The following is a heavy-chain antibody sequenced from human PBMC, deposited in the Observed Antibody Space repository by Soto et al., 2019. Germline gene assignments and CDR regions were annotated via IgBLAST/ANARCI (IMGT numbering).Heavy chain of an antibody. Sequence: QVQLQESGPGLVKPSGTLSLTCAVSGGSISSSNWWSWVRQPPGKGLEWIGEIYHSGSTNYNPSLKSRVTISVYKSKNQFSLKLSSVTAADTAVYYCARDRMEAVAGTSKYYYYGMDVWGQGTTVTVSS. CDR1: GGSISSSNW. CDR2: IYHSGST. CDR3: ARDRMEAVAGTSKYYYYGMDV. V-gene: IGHV4-4*02. D-gene: IGHD6-19*01. J-gene: IGHJ6*02.